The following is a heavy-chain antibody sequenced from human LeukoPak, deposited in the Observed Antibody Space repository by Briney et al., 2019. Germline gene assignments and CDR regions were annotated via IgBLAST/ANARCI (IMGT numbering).Heavy chain of an antibody. J-gene: IGHJ4*02. V-gene: IGHV4-4*02. Sequence: SGTLSLTCAVSGVSISSSNWWSWVRQPPGKGLEWIGSIYYSGSTYYNPSLKSRVTISVDTSKNQFSLKLSSVTAADTAVCYCARDRSPPFDYWGQGTLVTVSS. CDR2: IYYSGST. CDR1: GVSISSSNW. CDR3: ARDRSPPFDY.